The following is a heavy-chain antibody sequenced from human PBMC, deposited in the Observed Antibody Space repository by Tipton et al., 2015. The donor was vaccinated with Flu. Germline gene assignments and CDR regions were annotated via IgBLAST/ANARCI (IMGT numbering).Heavy chain of an antibody. J-gene: IGHJ4*02. V-gene: IGHV4-61*05. CDR1: GGSISSSSHY. CDR3: ARRKTVTTRLTYFDY. D-gene: IGHD4-17*01. Sequence: TLSLTCTVSGGSISSSSHYWGWIRQPPGKGLEWIGYIYYSGSTNYNPSLKSRVTISVDTSKNQFSLKLSSVTAADTAVYFCARRKTVTTRLTYFDYWGQGTLVTVSS. CDR2: IYYSGST.